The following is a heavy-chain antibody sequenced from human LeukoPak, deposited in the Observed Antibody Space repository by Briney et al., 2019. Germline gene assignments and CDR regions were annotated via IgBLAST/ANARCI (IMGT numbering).Heavy chain of an antibody. V-gene: IGHV1-18*01. CDR3: ARDEGSYYDYFDY. D-gene: IGHD3-22*01. CDR1: GYTFTRYG. Sequence: ASVKVSCKASGYTFTRYGISWVRQVPGQGLEWMGWINAYNGDTNYAQKLQGRVTMTTDTPTSTAYMELRSLRSDDTAVYYCARDEGSYYDYFDYWGQGTQVTVSS. J-gene: IGHJ4*02. CDR2: INAYNGDT.